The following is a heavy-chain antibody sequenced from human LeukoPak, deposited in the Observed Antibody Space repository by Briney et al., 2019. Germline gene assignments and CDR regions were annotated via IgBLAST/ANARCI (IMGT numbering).Heavy chain of an antibody. V-gene: IGHV4-59*08. J-gene: IGHJ4*02. CDR1: GGSISSYY. D-gene: IGHD3-22*01. Sequence: SETLSLTCTVSGGSISSYYWSWIRQPPGKGLEWIGYIYYSGSTYYNPSLKSRVTISVDTSKNQFSLKLSSVTAADTAVYYCARWSGDGYYYDSSGYYRFDYWGQGTLVTVSS. CDR3: ARWSGDGYYYDSSGYYRFDY. CDR2: IYYSGST.